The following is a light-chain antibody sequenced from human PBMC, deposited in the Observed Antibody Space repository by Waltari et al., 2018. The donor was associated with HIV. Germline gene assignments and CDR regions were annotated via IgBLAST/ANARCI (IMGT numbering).Light chain of an antibody. CDR3: LLSYSGVRV. V-gene: IGLV7-46*01. J-gene: IGLJ3*02. CDR2: DTE. Sequence: QVVVTQEPSLSVSPGGTVTVSCASVPVSVSRTHYTHWIQLKPGQAPRTLIYDTEKRHPWTAGRFAGSLIGGRAALMLAGALPDDEADYYCLLSYSGVRVFGGGTRLTV. CDR1: PVSVSRTHY.